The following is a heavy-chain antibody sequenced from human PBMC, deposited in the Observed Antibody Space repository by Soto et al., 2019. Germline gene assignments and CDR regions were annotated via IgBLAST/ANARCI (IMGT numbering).Heavy chain of an antibody. CDR3: ATTDSHYCDSLADYYKNEYFQH. Sequence: QVQLQESGPGLVKPSQTLSLTCSVSGGSVSSGGYYWSWIRQHPGKDLEWIGYIYYSGSTYYNPSLKTRATISVETSKTQFALTPSSLTAADTAAYYCATTDSHYCDSLADYYKNEYFQHWGQGTLVTVSS. CDR1: GGSVSSGGYY. D-gene: IGHD3-9*01. V-gene: IGHV4-31*03. CDR2: IYYSGST. J-gene: IGHJ1*01.